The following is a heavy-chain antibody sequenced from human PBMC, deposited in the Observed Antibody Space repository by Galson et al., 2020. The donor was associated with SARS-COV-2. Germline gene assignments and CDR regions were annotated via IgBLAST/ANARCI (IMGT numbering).Heavy chain of an antibody. J-gene: IGHJ2*01. CDR3: AKQGIAVNWYFDL. CDR1: GYSFTSYW. CDR2: IDPSDSYT. V-gene: IGHV5-10-1*01. Sequence: HGESLKISCKGSGYSFTSYWISWVRQMPGKGLEWMGRIDPSDSYTNYNPSFQGHVTISADKSISTAYLQWSSLKASDTAMYYCAKQGIAVNWYFDLWGRGTLVTVSS. D-gene: IGHD6-19*01.